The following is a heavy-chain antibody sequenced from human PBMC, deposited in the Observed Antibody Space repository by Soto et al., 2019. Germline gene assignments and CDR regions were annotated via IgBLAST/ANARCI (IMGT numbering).Heavy chain of an antibody. Sequence: QVHLVQSGAEVKKPGSSVKVSCKAPGGTFSNHAINWVRQAPGQGLEWMGRIIPIFTTTNYAQKFQGRVSMTADESTTTAYMELSSLKHDDTAVYYCAREVAADGTFREDVFDIWGEGKFGTVSS. D-gene: IGHD6-13*01. V-gene: IGHV1-69*12. J-gene: IGHJ3*02. CDR3: AREVAADGTFREDVFDI. CDR1: GGTFSNHA. CDR2: IIPIFTTT.